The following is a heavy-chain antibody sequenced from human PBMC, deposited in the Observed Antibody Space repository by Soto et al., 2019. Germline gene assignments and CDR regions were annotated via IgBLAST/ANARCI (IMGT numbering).Heavy chain of an antibody. CDR1: GFTFNNYA. CDR3: ARNFLWFGELFCFDS. CDR2: ISSSDAT. J-gene: IGHJ4*02. D-gene: IGHD3-10*01. V-gene: IGHV3-23*01. Sequence: EVQLLESGGGLVQPGGSLRLSCAASGFTFNNYAMSWVRQAPGKGMEWVSTISSSDATYYADSVKGRFTISRDNSKNTLYLQMDSLRADDTAVYYCARNFLWFGELFCFDSWGQGTLVTVSS.